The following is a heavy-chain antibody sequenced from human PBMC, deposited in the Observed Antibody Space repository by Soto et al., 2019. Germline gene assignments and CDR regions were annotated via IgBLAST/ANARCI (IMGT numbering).Heavy chain of an antibody. CDR1: GFTFSDYY. J-gene: IGHJ6*02. V-gene: IGHV3-11*01. CDR3: XXXXXXXXXXXXXYYXYGMDV. Sequence: QVQLVESGGGLVKPGGSLRLSCAASGFTFSDYYMSWIRQAPGKGLEWVSYISRSGSTIYNADSVKGRFTISRDNAKNSLXXQMXXXXXXXXXXXXXXXXXXXXXXXXXXYYXYGMDVWGQGTTVTVSS. CDR2: ISRSGSTI.